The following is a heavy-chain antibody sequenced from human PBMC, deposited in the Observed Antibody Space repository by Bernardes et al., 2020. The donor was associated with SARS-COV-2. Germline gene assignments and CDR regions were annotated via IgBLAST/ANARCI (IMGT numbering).Heavy chain of an antibody. CDR1: GFTFSSYA. CDR2: ISGSGGNT. CDR3: AKGARDYYDSSGYYYSPDY. D-gene: IGHD3-22*01. V-gene: IGHV3-23*01. Sequence: GGSLRLSCAASGFTFSSYAMSWVRQAPGKGLEWVSAISGSGGNTYYADSVKGRFTIPRDNSKNTLFLQMNSLRAEDTAVYYCAKGARDYYDSSGYYYSPDYWGQGTLVTVSS. J-gene: IGHJ4*02.